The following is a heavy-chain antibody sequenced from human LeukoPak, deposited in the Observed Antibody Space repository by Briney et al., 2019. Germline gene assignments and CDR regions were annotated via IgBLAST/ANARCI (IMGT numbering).Heavy chain of an antibody. CDR1: GYTFTDYY. V-gene: IGHV1-69-2*01. CDR2: VDPEDGET. J-gene: IGHJ4*02. D-gene: IGHD3-10*01. CDR3: ARGEYSMVRGAPD. Sequence: ASVKISCKASGYTFTDYYMHWVQQAPGKGLEWMGRVDPEDGETIYAEKFQGRVTITADTSTDTAYMELSSLRSEDTAVYYCARGEYSMVRGAPDWGQGTLVTVSS.